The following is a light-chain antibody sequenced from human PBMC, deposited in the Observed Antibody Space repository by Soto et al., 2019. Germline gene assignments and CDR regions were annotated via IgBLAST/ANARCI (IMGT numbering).Light chain of an antibody. Sequence: QSALTQPASVSGSRGQSITISCAGTSSDVGNYNLVSWYQQHPGKAPKLMIYEDTKRPSGVSHRFSGSKSGNTASLTISGLQVEDEADYYCCSYAGSSTVVFGGGHKLTV. V-gene: IGLV2-23*01. CDR3: CSYAGSSTVV. J-gene: IGLJ2*01. CDR2: EDT. CDR1: SSDVGNYNL.